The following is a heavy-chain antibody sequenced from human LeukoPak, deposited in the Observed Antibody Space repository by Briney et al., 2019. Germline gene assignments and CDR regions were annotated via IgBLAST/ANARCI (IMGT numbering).Heavy chain of an antibody. Sequence: GGSLRLSCAASGFTFSSYSMNWVRQAPGKGPEWVSSISSSSSYIYYADSVKGRFTISRDNAKNSLYLQMNSLRAEDTAVYYCARGGWNDVGDYYYYMDVWGKGTTVTVSS. CDR1: GFTFSSYS. CDR2: ISSSSSYI. V-gene: IGHV3-21*01. CDR3: ARGGWNDVGDYYYYMDV. D-gene: IGHD1-1*01. J-gene: IGHJ6*03.